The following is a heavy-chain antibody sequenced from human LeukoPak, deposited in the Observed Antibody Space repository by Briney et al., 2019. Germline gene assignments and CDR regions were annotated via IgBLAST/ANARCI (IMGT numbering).Heavy chain of an antibody. CDR2: IKQDGREK. D-gene: IGHD4-23*01. V-gene: IGHV3-7*01. J-gene: IGHJ4*02. Sequence: GGSLRLSCAASGFTSSNYWMSWVRQAPGKGLEWVANIKQDGREKYYVGSVKSRFTISRDNTKNSLYLQMNSLRAEDTAVYYCAREGSTVVTYDYWGQGTLVTVSS. CDR3: AREGSTVVTYDY. CDR1: GFTSSNYW.